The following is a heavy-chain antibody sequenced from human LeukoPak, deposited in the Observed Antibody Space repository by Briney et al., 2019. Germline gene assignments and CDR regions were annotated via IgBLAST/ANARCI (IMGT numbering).Heavy chain of an antibody. CDR1: GLTFSSYS. CDR2: ISSSSSYI. D-gene: IGHD2-2*01. Sequence: PGGSLRLSCAASGLTFSSYSMNWVRQAPGKGLAWVSSISSSSSYIYYADSVKGRFTISRDNAKNSLYLQMNSLRAEDTAVYYCARVTDCSSTSCPYYFDYWGQGTLVTVSS. CDR3: ARVTDCSSTSCPYYFDY. J-gene: IGHJ4*02. V-gene: IGHV3-21*01.